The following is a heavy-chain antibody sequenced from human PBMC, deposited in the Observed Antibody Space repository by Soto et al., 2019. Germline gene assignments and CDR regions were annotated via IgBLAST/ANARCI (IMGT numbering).Heavy chain of an antibody. Sequence: SVKVSCKASGGTFSSYAISWVRQAPGQGLEWMGGIIPIFGTANYAQKFQGRVTITADKSTSTAYMELSSLRSEDTAVYYCARGGEWLVQGFYYGMDVWGQGTTVTVYS. J-gene: IGHJ6*02. CDR3: ARGGEWLVQGFYYGMDV. D-gene: IGHD6-19*01. CDR2: IIPIFGTA. V-gene: IGHV1-69*06. CDR1: GGTFSSYA.